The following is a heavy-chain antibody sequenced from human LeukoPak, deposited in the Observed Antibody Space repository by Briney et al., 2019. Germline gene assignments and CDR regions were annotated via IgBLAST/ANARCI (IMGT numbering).Heavy chain of an antibody. Sequence: GGSLRLSCAASGFTFSDYYMSWIRQAPGKGLEWISYISDSGSAIYYADSVKGRFTISRDNAKNSLYLRMNSLRAEDTAVYFCARLPINKLKVLDFWGQGTLVTVSS. CDR3: ARLPINKLKVLDF. D-gene: IGHD1/OR15-1a*01. CDR2: ISDSGSAI. V-gene: IGHV3-11*01. CDR1: GFTFSDYY. J-gene: IGHJ4*02.